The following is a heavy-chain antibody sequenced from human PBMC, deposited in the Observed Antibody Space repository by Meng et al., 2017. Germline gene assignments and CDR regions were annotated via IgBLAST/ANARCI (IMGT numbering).Heavy chain of an antibody. CDR3: ARVDIVVVVAANQVAFHV. CDR1: GYFLSNYW. V-gene: IGHV5-51*01. J-gene: IGHJ3*01. D-gene: IGHD2-15*01. CDR2: LSPGNSDT. Sequence: SLCLSCKASGYFLSNYWIGWVRQTPGKCLEWIGILSPGNSDTKYSQSFQGRVTISADNSISTAYLQWSSLTASDTAIYYCARVDIVVVVAANQVAFHVWGQGTTVTVSS.